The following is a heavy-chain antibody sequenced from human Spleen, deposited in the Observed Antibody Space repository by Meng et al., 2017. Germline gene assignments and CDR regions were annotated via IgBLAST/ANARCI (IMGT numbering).Heavy chain of an antibody. CDR3: ATRGNPYLDR. CDR1: GGIFSNSV. J-gene: IGHJ4*02. Sequence: SVKVSCKAPGGIFSNSVVGWVRQAPGQGLEWMGGINGVFGTTNYAQKFQGRVTITTDESTSTVYMELARLTSEDTAVYYCATRGNPYLDRWGQGTLVTVSS. V-gene: IGHV1-69*05. CDR2: INGVFGTT.